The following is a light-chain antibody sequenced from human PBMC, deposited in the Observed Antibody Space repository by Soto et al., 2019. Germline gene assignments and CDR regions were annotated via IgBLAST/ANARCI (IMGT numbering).Light chain of an antibody. CDR3: QSFDSSLSGSV. CDR2: GND. V-gene: IGLV1-40*01. Sequence: QLVLTQPPSVSGAPGQRVTISCAGSSSNIGAGYDVHWYQQVPGTAPKLLIYGNDNRPSGVPDRFSGSKSGTSASLAITGLQADDEADYYCQSFDSSLSGSVFGGGTKLTVL. J-gene: IGLJ2*01. CDR1: SSNIGAGYD.